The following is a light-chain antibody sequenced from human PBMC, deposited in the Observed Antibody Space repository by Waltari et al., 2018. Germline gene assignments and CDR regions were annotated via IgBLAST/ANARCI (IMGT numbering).Light chain of an antibody. CDR3: QQSVSTPPT. Sequence: DIQMTQSPSSLSASVGDRVTITCRARQNIRVYLNWYQQKPCKAPKLLIYIASHLQSGVPSRFSGSGSGTDFTLTINNLQPEDFATYYCQQSVSTPPTFGGGTRV. CDR2: IAS. V-gene: IGKV1-39*01. J-gene: IGKJ4*01. CDR1: QNIRVY.